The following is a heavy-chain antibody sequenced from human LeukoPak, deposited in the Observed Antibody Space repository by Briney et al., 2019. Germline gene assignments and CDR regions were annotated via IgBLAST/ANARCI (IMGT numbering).Heavy chain of an antibody. V-gene: IGHV1-2*02. J-gene: IGHJ4*02. CDR2: INPNSGGT. Sequence: ASVKVSCKASGYTFTGYYIHWVRQAPGQGLDGVGWINPNSGGTNYAQKFQGRVTITRDTSISPAHMQLSRLASDDTAVYYCARDLLGQLYYFDYWGQGTLVTVSS. CDR3: ARDLLGQLYYFDY. D-gene: IGHD1-1*01. CDR1: GYTFTGYY.